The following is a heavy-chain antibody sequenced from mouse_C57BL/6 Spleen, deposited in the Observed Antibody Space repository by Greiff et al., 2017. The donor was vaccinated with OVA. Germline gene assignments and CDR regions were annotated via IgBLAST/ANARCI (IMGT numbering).Heavy chain of an antibody. Sequence: EVQLQQSGPELVKPGASVKISCKASGYTFTDYYMHWVKQSHGKSLEWIGDINPNNGGTSYNQKFKGKATLTVDKSSSTAYMERRSLTSEDSAVYYCAMYYGSSSWFAYWGQGTLVTVSA. V-gene: IGHV1-26*01. CDR1: GYTFTDYY. CDR3: AMYYGSSSWFAY. CDR2: INPNNGGT. D-gene: IGHD1-1*01. J-gene: IGHJ3*01.